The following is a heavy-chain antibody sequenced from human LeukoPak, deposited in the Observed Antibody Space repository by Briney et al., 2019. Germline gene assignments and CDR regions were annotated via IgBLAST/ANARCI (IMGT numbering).Heavy chain of an antibody. Sequence: SETLSLTCAVYGGSFSGYYWSWIRQPPGKGLEWIGEINHSGSTNYNPSLKSRVTISVDTSKNQFSLKLSSVTAADTAVYYCARGRGYYYYMDVWGKGTTVTVSS. CDR1: GGSFSGYY. J-gene: IGHJ6*03. V-gene: IGHV4-34*01. CDR3: ARGRGYYYYMDV. CDR2: INHSGST.